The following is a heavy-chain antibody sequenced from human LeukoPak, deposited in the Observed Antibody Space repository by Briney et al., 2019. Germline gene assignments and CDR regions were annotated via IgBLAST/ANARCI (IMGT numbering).Heavy chain of an antibody. Sequence: KLSETLSLTCTVSGGSINSYYWSWIRQPPGKGLEWIGYIYYSGSTNYNPSLKSRVTISVDTSNNKFSLKLTSLTAADTAVYYCVRHLSAGRPAFDIWGLGTMVTVSS. CDR1: GGSINSYY. J-gene: IGHJ3*02. CDR2: IYYSGST. D-gene: IGHD2-15*01. V-gene: IGHV4-59*08. CDR3: VRHLSAGRPAFDI.